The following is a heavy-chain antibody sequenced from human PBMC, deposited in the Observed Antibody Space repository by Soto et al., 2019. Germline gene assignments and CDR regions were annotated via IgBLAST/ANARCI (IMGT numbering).Heavy chain of an antibody. D-gene: IGHD6-13*01. J-gene: IGHJ5*02. V-gene: IGHV3-23*01. CDR1: VFTFSSYA. CDR2: ISGSGGST. CDR3: AKVGDSSSWYYWFDP. Sequence: GSLRLSCAASVFTFSSYAMSWVRQAPGKGLEWVSAISGSGGSTYYADSVKGRFTISRDNSKNTLYLQMNSLRAEDTAVYYCAKVGDSSSWYYWFDPWGQGTLVTVSS.